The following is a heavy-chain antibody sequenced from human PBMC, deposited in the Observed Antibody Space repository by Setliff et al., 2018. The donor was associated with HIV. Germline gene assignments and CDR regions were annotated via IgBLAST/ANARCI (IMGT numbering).Heavy chain of an antibody. V-gene: IGHV4-4*07. J-gene: IGHJ4*02. CDR3: MRGSGLTPGSYLGDY. CDR1: GGSISTYY. D-gene: IGHD1-26*01. CDR2: IYRSGDT. Sequence: PSETLSLTCTVSGGSISTYYWSWIRQPAGKGLEWIGRIYRSGDTFYNPSLKSRVTLSMDTSQNQFSLRLSSVTAADAAVYYCMRGSGLTPGSYLGDYWGQGILVTVSS.